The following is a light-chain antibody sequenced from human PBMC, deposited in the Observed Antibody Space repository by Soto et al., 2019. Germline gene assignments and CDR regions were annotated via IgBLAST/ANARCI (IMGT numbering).Light chain of an antibody. Sequence: EIVMTQSPATLSVSPGERVTLSCRASQNIRSNLAWYQQKPGQAPRLLIYAASTRATGVPARFSGSGSGTEFTLTISSLQSEDSAVYYCQQYNDWPPKYTFGQGTKLEIK. CDR3: QQYNDWPPKYT. CDR1: QNIRSN. J-gene: IGKJ2*01. V-gene: IGKV3-15*01. CDR2: AAS.